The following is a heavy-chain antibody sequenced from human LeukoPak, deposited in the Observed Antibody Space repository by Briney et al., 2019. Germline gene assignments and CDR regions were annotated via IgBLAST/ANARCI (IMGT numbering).Heavy chain of an antibody. CDR2: TYYRSKRII. J-gene: IGHJ4*02. CDR3: ARNLHPSFDY. V-gene: IGHV6-1*01. Sequence: SQTLSLTCAISGDSVSSSSSAWSWIRQSPSRGLEWLGRTYYRSKRIIDYAVSVESRITINPDTSKNQFSLQLNSVTPEDTAVYYCARNLHPSFDYWGQGTLVTVSS. CDR1: GDSVSSSSSA.